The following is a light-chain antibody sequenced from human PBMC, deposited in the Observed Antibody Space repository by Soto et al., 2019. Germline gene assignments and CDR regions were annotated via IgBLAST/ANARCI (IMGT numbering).Light chain of an antibody. V-gene: IGKV3-20*01. Sequence: EIGLTQSPGTLSLSPGERATLSCRASPSVRSSYLAWYQQKPGQPPRLLIYGASSRSTGIPDRFSGSGSGTDFILTVSRLEPEDFVLYYCQQYGSSPITFGQGTRLEIK. CDR1: PSVRSSY. CDR2: GAS. J-gene: IGKJ5*01. CDR3: QQYGSSPIT.